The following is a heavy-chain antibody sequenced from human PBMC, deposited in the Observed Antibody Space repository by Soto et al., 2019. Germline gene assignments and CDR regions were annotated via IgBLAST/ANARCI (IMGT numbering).Heavy chain of an antibody. Sequence: KPGGSLRLSCAASGFTFRSFTMNWVRQAPGKGLEWVSTISSNSAYIYYTDALRGRFTISRDNAKNSLHLQMNSLRAEDTAVYYCPRDASRDSSARGWLDPWGPGXLVTVSS. V-gene: IGHV3-21*01. CDR2: ISSNSAYI. CDR3: PRDASRDSSARGWLDP. J-gene: IGHJ5*02. D-gene: IGHD4-4*01. CDR1: GFTFRSFT.